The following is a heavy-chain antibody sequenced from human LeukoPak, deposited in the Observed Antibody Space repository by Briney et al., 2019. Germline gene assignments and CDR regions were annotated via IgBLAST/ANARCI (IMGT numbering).Heavy chain of an antibody. CDR1: GFIFSNDA. CDR3: VRDPSGSGFAFNS. J-gene: IGHJ4*02. CDR2: IWFDGSNK. D-gene: IGHD1-1*01. Sequence: GGSLRLSCAASGFIFSNDAMHWVRQAPGKGLEWVAFIWFDGSNKHYADSVKGRFTISRDNSEDTLYLQMNSLRAEDTAVYYCVRDPSGSGFAFNSWGQGALVTVSS. V-gene: IGHV3-33*01.